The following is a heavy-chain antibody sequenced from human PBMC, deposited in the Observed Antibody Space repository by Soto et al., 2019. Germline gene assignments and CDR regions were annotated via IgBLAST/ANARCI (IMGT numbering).Heavy chain of an antibody. Sequence: LSLTCTVSGGSISSSSYYWGWIRQPPGKGLEWIGSIYYSGSTYYNPSLKSRVTISVDTSKNQFSLKLSSVTAADTAVYYCARQIAAPWASYYYYGMDVWGQGTTVTVSS. D-gene: IGHD6-6*01. CDR2: IYYSGST. CDR1: GGSISSSSYY. CDR3: ARQIAAPWASYYYYGMDV. J-gene: IGHJ6*02. V-gene: IGHV4-39*01.